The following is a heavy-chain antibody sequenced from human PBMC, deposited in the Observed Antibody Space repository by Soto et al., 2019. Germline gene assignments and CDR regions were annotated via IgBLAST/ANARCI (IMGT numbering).Heavy chain of an antibody. J-gene: IGHJ4*01. CDR3: ARAHAPTLPFDY. CDR1: GGSIRNVY. CDR2: IFHSGDA. Sequence: SETLSLTCTVSGGSIRNVYWSWIRQAPGKGLEWIGFIFHSGDAKYNPSLKSRVTISVDTSKNQFSLSLDSVTAADTAVYFCARAHAPTLPFDYWGQGTLVTVSS. D-gene: IGHD2-15*01. V-gene: IGHV4-59*01.